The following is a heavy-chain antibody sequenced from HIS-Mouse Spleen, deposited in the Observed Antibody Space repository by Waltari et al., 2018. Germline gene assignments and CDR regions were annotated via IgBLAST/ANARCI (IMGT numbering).Heavy chain of an antibody. CDR1: GGSISSSSYY. J-gene: IGHJ3*02. D-gene: IGHD3-10*01. Sequence: QLQLQESGPGLVKPSETLSLTCTVCGGSISSSSYYWVCIGQPPWKVLEWIGSIYYSGSTYYNPSLKSRVTISVDTSKNQFSLKLSSVTAADTAVYYCARDLLWFGELGAFDIWGQGTMVTVSS. CDR2: IYYSGST. V-gene: IGHV4-39*07. CDR3: ARDLLWFGELGAFDI.